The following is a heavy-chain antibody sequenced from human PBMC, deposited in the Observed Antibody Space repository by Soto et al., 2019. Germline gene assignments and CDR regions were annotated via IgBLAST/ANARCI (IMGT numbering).Heavy chain of an antibody. CDR1: GFMFDDYA. D-gene: IGHD6-13*01. J-gene: IGHJ6*02. Sequence: EVQLVESGGGLVQPGRSLRLSCAATGFMFDDYAMHWVRQPPGKGLEWVSGISWNSGNIGYADSVKGRFTISRDNAKKSLYLQMNSLRAEDKALYFCAKDLIAAGRFSYGMDVWGQGTTVTVSS. V-gene: IGHV3-9*01. CDR3: AKDLIAAGRFSYGMDV. CDR2: ISWNSGNI.